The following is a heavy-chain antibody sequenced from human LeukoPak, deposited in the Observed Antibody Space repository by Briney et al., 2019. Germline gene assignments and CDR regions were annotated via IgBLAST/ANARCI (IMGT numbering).Heavy chain of an antibody. V-gene: IGHV4-34*01. Sequence: SETLSLTCAVYGGSSSGYYWSWIRQPPGKGLEWIGEINHSGSTNYNPSLKSRVTISVDTSKNQFPLKLSSMTAADTAVYYCARTRYYYDSLDYWGQGTLVTVSS. CDR1: GGSSSGYY. J-gene: IGHJ4*02. CDR3: ARTRYYYDSLDY. D-gene: IGHD3-22*01. CDR2: INHSGST.